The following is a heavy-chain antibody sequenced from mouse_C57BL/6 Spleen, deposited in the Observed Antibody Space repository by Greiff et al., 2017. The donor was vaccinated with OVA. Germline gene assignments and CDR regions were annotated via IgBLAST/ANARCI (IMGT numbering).Heavy chain of an antibody. CDR1: GYTFTSYW. Sequence: QVQLQQPGTELVKPGASVKLSCKASGYTFTSYWMHWVKQRPGQGLEWIGNINPSNGGTNYNEKFKSKATLTVDKSSSTAYMQLSSLTSEDSAVYYWARSRDYYGSSPYAMDYWGQGTSVTVSS. V-gene: IGHV1-53*01. CDR2: INPSNGGT. J-gene: IGHJ4*01. D-gene: IGHD1-1*01. CDR3: ARSRDYYGSSPYAMDY.